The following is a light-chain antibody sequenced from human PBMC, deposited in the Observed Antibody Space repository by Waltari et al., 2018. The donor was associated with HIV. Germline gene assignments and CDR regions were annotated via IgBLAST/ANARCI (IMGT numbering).Light chain of an antibody. CDR1: QDISNY. V-gene: IGKV1-33*01. J-gene: IGKJ4*01. Sequence: DIQMTHSPSSLSASVGDGVTFTCPASQDISNYLNWFQQKPGKAPELLILGASNLETGVPSRFSGSGSGTDFTLTIISLQPEDIATYYCQQYKTLPLTFGGGTKVEV. CDR2: GAS. CDR3: QQYKTLPLT.